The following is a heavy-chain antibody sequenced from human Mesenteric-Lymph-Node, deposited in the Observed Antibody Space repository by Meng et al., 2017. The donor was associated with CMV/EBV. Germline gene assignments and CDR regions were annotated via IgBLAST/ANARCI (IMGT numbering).Heavy chain of an antibody. J-gene: IGHJ4*02. CDR1: GFTFSSYS. D-gene: IGHD7-27*01. V-gene: IGHV3-21*01. CDR3: ARVLLGTADY. Sequence: GESLKISCAASGFTFSSYSMNWVRQAPGKGLEWVSSISSSSSYIYYADSVKGRFAISRDNAKNSLYLQMNSLRAEDTAVYYCARVLLGTADYWGQGTLVTVS. CDR2: ISSSSSYI.